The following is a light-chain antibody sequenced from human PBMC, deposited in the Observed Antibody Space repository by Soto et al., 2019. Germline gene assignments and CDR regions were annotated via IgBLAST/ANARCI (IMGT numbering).Light chain of an antibody. CDR2: GAS. J-gene: IGKJ1*01. CDR1: QNIKMY. Sequence: DIQMTQSASSLPASVEDIVTITCRASQNIKMYLNWYQQKPGRAPKLLIFGASSLQSGVPSRFSGSGSGTDFTLTISSLQPEDFATYYCQQSYSMIRTFGQGTKVDIK. V-gene: IGKV1-39*01. CDR3: QQSYSMIRT.